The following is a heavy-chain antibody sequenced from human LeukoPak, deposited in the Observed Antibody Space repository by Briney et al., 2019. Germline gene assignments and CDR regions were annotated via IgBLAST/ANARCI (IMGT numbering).Heavy chain of an antibody. V-gene: IGHV1-69*01. Sequence: ASVKVSCKASGGTFSSYAISWVRQAPGQGLEWMGGIIPIFGTANYAQKFQGRVTITADESTSTAYMELSSLRSEDTAVYYCARGGGFYDYVWGSYPHSWFDPWGQGTLVTVSS. D-gene: IGHD3-16*02. J-gene: IGHJ5*02. CDR3: ARGGGFYDYVWGSYPHSWFDP. CDR1: GGTFSSYA. CDR2: IIPIFGTA.